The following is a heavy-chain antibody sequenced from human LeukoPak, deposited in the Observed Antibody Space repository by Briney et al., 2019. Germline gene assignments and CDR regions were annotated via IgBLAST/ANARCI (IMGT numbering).Heavy chain of an antibody. D-gene: IGHD2-2*01. CDR2: ISSRSTYI. CDR1: GFTFSDYA. V-gene: IGHV3-21*01. Sequence: GGSLRLSCAASGFTFSDYAMDWVRHAPGKGLEWVSAISSRSTYIYYADSVKGRFTISRDNAKNSVSLQMNSLRAEDTAVYYCARIFRYQLVDYYALDVWGQGTTVTVSS. J-gene: IGHJ6*02. CDR3: ARIFRYQLVDYYALDV.